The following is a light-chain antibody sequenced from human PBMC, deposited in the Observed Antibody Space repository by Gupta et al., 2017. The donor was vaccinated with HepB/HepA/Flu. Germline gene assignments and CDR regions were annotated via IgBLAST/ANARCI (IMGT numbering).Light chain of an antibody. J-gene: IGKJ3*01. Sequence: DIQMTQSPSSLSASVGDRVTITCRASQGITQYLAWYQQKPGKVPKLLIYAATRLQAGVPSRFSGSGSGTDFTLTISSLQPEDAATYFCQKYDGSPLTFGHGTXV. CDR1: QGITQY. CDR3: QKYDGSPLT. CDR2: AAT. V-gene: IGKV1-27*01.